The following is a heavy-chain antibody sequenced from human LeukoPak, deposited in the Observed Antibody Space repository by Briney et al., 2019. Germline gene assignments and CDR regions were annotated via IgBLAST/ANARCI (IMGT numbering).Heavy chain of an antibody. D-gene: IGHD6-19*01. Sequence: PSETLSLTCTVSGGSISSYYWSWIRQPPGKGLEWIGYIYTSGSINYNPSLKSRVTISVDTSKNQFSLKLSSVTAADTAVYYCARKGSGLDYWGQGTLVTVSS. CDR1: GGSISSYY. CDR2: IYTSGSI. CDR3: ARKGSGLDY. J-gene: IGHJ4*02. V-gene: IGHV4-4*09.